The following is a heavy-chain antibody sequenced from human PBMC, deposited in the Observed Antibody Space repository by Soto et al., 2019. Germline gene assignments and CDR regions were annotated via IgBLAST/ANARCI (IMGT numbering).Heavy chain of an antibody. CDR1: GFTFSDHY. J-gene: IGHJ4*02. Sequence: EVQLVESGGGLVQPGGSLRLSCAASGFTFSDHYMDWVRQAPGKGLEWVGRIKKKANGYTTEYAASVRGRFSVSRDDSKNSLFLQMSGLKTEDTAVYYCARVACSGGWWHEDNWGQGTLVTVSS. V-gene: IGHV3-72*01. D-gene: IGHD2-15*01. CDR3: ARVACSGGWWHEDN. CDR2: IKKKANGYTT.